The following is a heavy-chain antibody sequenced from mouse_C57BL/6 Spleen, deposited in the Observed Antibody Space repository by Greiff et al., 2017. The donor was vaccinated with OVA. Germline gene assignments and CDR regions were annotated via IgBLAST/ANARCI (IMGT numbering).Heavy chain of an antibody. CDR1: GYAFSSYW. J-gene: IGHJ2*01. D-gene: IGHD1-1*01. CDR3: ASNVETTVVAEDY. CDR2: IYPGDGDT. V-gene: IGHV1-80*01. Sequence: VQLQQSGAELVKPGASVKISCKASGYAFSSYWMNWVKQRPGKGLEWIGQIYPGDGDTNSNGKFKGKATLTADKSSSTAYMQLSSLTSEDSAVYFCASNVETTVVAEDYWGQGTTLTVSS.